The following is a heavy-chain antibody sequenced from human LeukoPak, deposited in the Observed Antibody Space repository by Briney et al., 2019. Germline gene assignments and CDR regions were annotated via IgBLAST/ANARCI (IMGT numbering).Heavy chain of an antibody. CDR3: ARGGGSGSRYAFDI. J-gene: IGHJ3*02. CDR1: GYTFTSYG. CDR2: ISAYNGNT. D-gene: IGHD1-26*01. V-gene: IGHV1-18*01. Sequence: ASVKVSCKASGYTFTSYGMSWVRQAPGQGLERMGWISAYNGNTNYAQKLQGRVTITTETSTSKAYMELRRLRDDDTALYYCARGGGSGSRYAFDIWGQGTMVTVSS.